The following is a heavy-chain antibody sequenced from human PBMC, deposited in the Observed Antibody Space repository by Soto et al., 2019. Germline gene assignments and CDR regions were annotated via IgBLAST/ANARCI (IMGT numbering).Heavy chain of an antibody. J-gene: IGHJ4*02. CDR1: GYSFASRC. CDR2: IYPGDSDT. V-gene: IGHV5-51*01. D-gene: IGHD1-26*01. CDR3: ARYSGSYWHYLDF. Sequence: PGESLKISCKGSGYSFASRCGACVRQMPEKGLEWIGTIYPGDSDTKYSSAFRGHVTISADTSVSTAYPQWRSLEATDSAIYYCARYSGSYWHYLDFWGQGTLVTVSS.